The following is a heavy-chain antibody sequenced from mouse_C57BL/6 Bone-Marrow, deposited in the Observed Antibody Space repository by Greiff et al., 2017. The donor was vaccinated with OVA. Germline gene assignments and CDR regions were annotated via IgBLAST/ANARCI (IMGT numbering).Heavy chain of an antibody. V-gene: IGHV5-12*01. CDR1: GFTFSDSY. CDR2: ISNGGGST. CDR3: ARHRDWAFAY. J-gene: IGHJ3*01. Sequence: EVQLVESGGGLVQPGGSLKLSCAASGFTFSDSYMYWVRQTPEKRLEWVAYISNGGGSTYYPDTVKGRFTISRDNAKNTLYLQMSRLKSEDTAMYYCARHRDWAFAYWGQGTLVTVSA. D-gene: IGHD4-1*01.